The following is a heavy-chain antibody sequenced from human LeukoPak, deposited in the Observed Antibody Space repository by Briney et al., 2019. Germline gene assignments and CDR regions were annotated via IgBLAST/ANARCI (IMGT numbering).Heavy chain of an antibody. CDR3: ARGSVYSSSSCWFDP. V-gene: IGHV1-69*04. CDR2: IIPILGIA. D-gene: IGHD6-6*01. J-gene: IGHJ5*02. Sequence: GSSVRVSCKASGGTFSSYAISWVRQAPGQGLELMGRIIPILGIANYARKFQGRVTITADKSTSTAYMELSSLRSEDTAVYYCARGSVYSSSSCWFDPWGQGTLVTVSS. CDR1: GGTFSSYA.